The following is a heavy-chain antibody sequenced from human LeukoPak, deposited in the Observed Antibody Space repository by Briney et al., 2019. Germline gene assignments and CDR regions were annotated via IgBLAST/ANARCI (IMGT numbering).Heavy chain of an antibody. CDR1: GFTFSSYG. CDR2: ISGSGGST. V-gene: IGHV3-23*01. J-gene: IGHJ4*02. D-gene: IGHD1-1*01. CDR3: AKLGNWNLDC. Sequence: PGRSLRLSCAASGFTFSSYGMHWVRQAPGKGLEWVSGISGSGGSTYYADSVKGRFTISRDNSKNTLYVQMNSLRAEDTAVYYCAKLGNWNLDCWGQGTLVTVSS.